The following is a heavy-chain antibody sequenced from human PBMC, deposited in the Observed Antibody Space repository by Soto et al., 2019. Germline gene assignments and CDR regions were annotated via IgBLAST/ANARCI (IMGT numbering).Heavy chain of an antibody. CDR3: ASDFWSGYYDY. Sequence: GGSLRLSCAASGFTFSSYWMSWVRQAPGKGLEWGANIKQDGSEKYYVDSVKGRFTISRDNAKNSLYLQMNSLRAEDTGVYYCASDFWSGYYDYWGQGTLVTVSS. V-gene: IGHV3-7*01. J-gene: IGHJ4*02. CDR1: GFTFSSYW. CDR2: IKQDGSEK. D-gene: IGHD3-3*01.